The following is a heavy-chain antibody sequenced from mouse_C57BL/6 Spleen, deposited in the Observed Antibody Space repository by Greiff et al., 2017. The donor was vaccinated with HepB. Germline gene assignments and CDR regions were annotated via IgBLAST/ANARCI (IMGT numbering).Heavy chain of an antibody. CDR2: ISSGGDYI. D-gene: IGHD1-1*01. J-gene: IGHJ4*01. V-gene: IGHV5-9-1*02. CDR1: GFTFSSYA. CDR3: TRDRDYYGSSNYAMDY. Sequence: EVKLVESGEGLVKPGGSLKLSCAASGFTFSSYAMSWVRQTPEKRLEWVAYISSGGDYIYYADTVKGRFTISRDNARNTLYLQMSSLKSEDTAMYYCTRDRDYYGSSNYAMDYWGQGTSVTVSS.